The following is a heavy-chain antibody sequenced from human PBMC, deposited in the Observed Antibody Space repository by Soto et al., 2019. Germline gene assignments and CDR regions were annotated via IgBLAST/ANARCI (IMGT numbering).Heavy chain of an antibody. Sequence: PGGSLRLSCAASKVTINNYWMHWVRQAPEKGLEWVAIVSYDGSKTYYADFVKGRFTISRDNSKNTLYLQMNTLNAEDTAVYFCARDGGIQMWSPYYFDYWGQGTLVTVSS. CDR1: KVTINNYW. CDR3: ARDGGIQMWSPYYFDY. CDR2: VSYDGSKT. V-gene: IGHV3-30*03. J-gene: IGHJ4*02. D-gene: IGHD2-21*01.